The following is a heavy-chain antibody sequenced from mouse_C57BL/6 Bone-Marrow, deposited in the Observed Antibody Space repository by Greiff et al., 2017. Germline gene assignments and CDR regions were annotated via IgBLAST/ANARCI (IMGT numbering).Heavy chain of an antibody. CDR2: IDHSDSYN. CDR1: GYTFTSYW. CDR3: AKEYWYFDV. V-gene: IGHV1-69*01. Sequence: QVQLQQPGAELVMPGASVKLSCKASGYTFTSYWMHWVKQRPGQGLEWIGEIDHSDSYNNYNQKFKGKSTLTVDKSSSTAYMQLSSLTSEDSAVYYCAKEYWYFDVWGTGTTVTVSS. J-gene: IGHJ1*03.